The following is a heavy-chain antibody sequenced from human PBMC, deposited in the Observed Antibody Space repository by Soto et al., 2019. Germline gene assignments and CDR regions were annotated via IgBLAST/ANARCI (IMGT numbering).Heavy chain of an antibody. Sequence: SVKVSCKASGGTFGSQGIAWVRQAPGQGLEWMGGFIAMLGTPTYAKKVQGRATITADDSLTSSYLELRSLRSEDTAVYFCARGAMANFDYWGQGTVVTVSS. J-gene: IGHJ4*02. CDR2: FIAMLGTP. CDR3: ARGAMANFDY. CDR1: GGTFGSQG. V-gene: IGHV1-69*13. D-gene: IGHD5-18*01.